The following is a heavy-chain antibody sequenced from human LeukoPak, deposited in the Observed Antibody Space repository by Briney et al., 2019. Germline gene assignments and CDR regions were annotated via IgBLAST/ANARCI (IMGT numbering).Heavy chain of an antibody. Sequence: PGGSLRLSCAASGFPFSTYSMHWVRQAPGKGLEWVAVMSADGRSENYADSVKGRFTISRDNSKNTLYLQMNSLRAEDTAVYYCAKYSSSWYYYGMDVWGQGTTVTVSS. CDR3: AKYSSSWYYYGMDV. V-gene: IGHV3-30*18. CDR1: GFPFSTYS. J-gene: IGHJ6*02. D-gene: IGHD6-13*01. CDR2: MSADGRSE.